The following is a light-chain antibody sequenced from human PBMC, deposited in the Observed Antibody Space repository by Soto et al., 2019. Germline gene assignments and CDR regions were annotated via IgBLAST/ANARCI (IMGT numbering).Light chain of an antibody. CDR1: QSVRIN. V-gene: IGKV3D-15*01. CDR2: GAS. CDR3: QQYNNWPAIN. Sequence: EIVMTQSPATLSVSPGERATLSCRASQSVRINLAWYQQKPGQAPRLLIYGASTRATGIPARFSGSGSGTDFTLTISSLQSEDFAVYFCQQYNNWPAINFGQGTRLEIK. J-gene: IGKJ5*01.